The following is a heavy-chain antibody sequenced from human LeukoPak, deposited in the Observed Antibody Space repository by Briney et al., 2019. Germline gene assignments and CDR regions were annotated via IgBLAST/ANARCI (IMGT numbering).Heavy chain of an antibody. D-gene: IGHD3-10*01. J-gene: IGHJ4*02. CDR3: ARDLSLTMVRGVSFDY. CDR2: ISSSSSTI. V-gene: IGHV3-48*02. Sequence: GGSLRLSCAASGFAFNSYSMNWVRQAPGKGLEWVSYISSSSSTIYYADSVKGRFTISRDNAKNSLYLQMNSLRDEDTAVYYCARDLSLTMVRGVSFDYWGQGTLVTVSS. CDR1: GFAFNSYS.